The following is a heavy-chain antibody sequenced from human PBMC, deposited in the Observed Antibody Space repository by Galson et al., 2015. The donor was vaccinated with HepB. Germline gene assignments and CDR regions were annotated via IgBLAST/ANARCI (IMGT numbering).Heavy chain of an antibody. Sequence: QSGAEVKKPGESLRISCQGSGNDFTKYWISWVRQMPGQGLEWMGQVDPNDSHTNYNPSFQGYVTFSADKSTKTVYLQWSRLKASDTALYYCAKGSAIFCSHWSPFDSWGQGTLVTVSS. CDR3: AKGSAIFCSHWSPFDS. J-gene: IGHJ4*02. CDR2: VDPNDSHT. V-gene: IGHV5-10-1*01. CDR1: GNDFTKYW. D-gene: IGHD3-3*01.